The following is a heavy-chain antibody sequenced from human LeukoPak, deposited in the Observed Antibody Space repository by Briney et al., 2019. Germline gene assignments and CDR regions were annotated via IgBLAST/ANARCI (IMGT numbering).Heavy chain of an antibody. J-gene: IGHJ4*02. CDR2: MNPNSGNT. CDR3: ARGRGKTIVATRSNDY. D-gene: IGHD5-12*01. Sequence: VASVKVSCKASGYTFTSYDINWVRQATGQGLEWMGWMNPNSGNTGYAQKFQGRVTMTRNTSISTAYMELSSLRSEDTAVYYCARGRGKTIVATRSNDYWGQGTLVTVSS. CDR1: GYTFTSYD. V-gene: IGHV1-8*01.